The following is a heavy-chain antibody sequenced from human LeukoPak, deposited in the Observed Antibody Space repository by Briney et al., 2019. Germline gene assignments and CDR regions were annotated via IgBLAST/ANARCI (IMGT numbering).Heavy chain of an antibody. CDR3: VGAESGFYFDY. CDR2: IAPSVGTT. J-gene: IGHJ4*02. D-gene: IGHD6-13*01. Sequence: GASVTDTFQCFGFTYTNYFGHWVGQAPGQGLEWVGRIAPSVGTTNYAQKFRGRVTMTRDTSTSTVYMELSSLRSDDTARYYCVGAESGFYFDYWGQGTLVTVSS. CDR1: GFTYTNYF. V-gene: IGHV1-46*01.